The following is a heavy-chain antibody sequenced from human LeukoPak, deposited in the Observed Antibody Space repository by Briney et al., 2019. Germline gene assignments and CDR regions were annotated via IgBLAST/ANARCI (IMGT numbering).Heavy chain of an antibody. V-gene: IGHV3-48*04. D-gene: IGHD2-2*01. J-gene: IGHJ3*02. CDR3: ARDRLGYCSSTSCGDAFDI. CDR2: ISSSSSTI. Sequence: GGSLRLSCAASGFTFSSYSMNWVRQAPGKGLEWVSYISSSSSTIYYADSVKGRFTISRDNAKNSLYLQMNSLRAEDTAVYYCARDRLGYCSSTSCGDAFDIWGQGTMVAVSS. CDR1: GFTFSSYS.